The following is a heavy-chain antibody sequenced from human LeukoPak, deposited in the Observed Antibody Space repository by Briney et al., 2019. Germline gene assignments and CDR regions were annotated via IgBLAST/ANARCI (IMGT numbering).Heavy chain of an antibody. V-gene: IGHV5-51*01. CDR1: GYSFTSYW. Sequence: GESLKISCKGSGYSFTSYWIGWVRQMPGKGLEWMGIIYPGDSDTRYSPSFQGQVTISADKSITTAYLQWSSLKASDTAMYYCARRTYGSGSPPYFDYWGQGTLVTVSS. J-gene: IGHJ4*02. D-gene: IGHD3-10*01. CDR2: IYPGDSDT. CDR3: ARRTYGSGSPPYFDY.